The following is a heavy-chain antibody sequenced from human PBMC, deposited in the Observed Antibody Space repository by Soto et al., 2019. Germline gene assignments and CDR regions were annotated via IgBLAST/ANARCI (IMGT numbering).Heavy chain of an antibody. V-gene: IGHV3-74*01. CDR2: INSDGSST. D-gene: IGHD1-1*01. J-gene: IGHJ4*02. Sequence: LRLSCAASGFTFSSYWMHWVRQAPGKGLVWVSRINSDGSSTSYADSVKGRFTISRDNAKNTLYLQMNSLRAEDTAVYYCARGSRYNWNGYFDYWGQGTLVTVSS. CDR3: ARGSRYNWNGYFDY. CDR1: GFTFSSYW.